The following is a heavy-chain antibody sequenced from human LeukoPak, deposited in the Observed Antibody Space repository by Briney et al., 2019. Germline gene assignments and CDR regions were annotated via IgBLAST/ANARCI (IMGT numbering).Heavy chain of an antibody. D-gene: IGHD3-3*01. Sequence: PGGSLRLSCVDSGITFSRYWMSWVRQAPGKGLEWVANIKQDGGEKYYVDSVKGRFTISRDNAKNSLYLQMNSLRAEDTAVYYCARDDLTYYDFWSGSGPTNWFDPWGQGTLVTVSS. CDR1: GITFSRYW. CDR3: ARDDLTYYDFWSGSGPTNWFDP. CDR2: IKQDGGEK. V-gene: IGHV3-7*01. J-gene: IGHJ5*02.